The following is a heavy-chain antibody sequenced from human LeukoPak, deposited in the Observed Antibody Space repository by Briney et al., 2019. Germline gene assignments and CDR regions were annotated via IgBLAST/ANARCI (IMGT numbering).Heavy chain of an antibody. V-gene: IGHV1-24*01. CDR2: FDPEDGET. J-gene: IGHJ3*02. D-gene: IGHD1-26*01. Sequence: GASVKVSCKVSGYTLTELSMHWVRQAPGKGLEWMGGFDPEDGETIYAQKFQGRVTMTEDTSTDTAYMELSSLRSEDTAVYYCATDRWELQPRAFDIWGQGTMVTVSS. CDR3: ATDRWELQPRAFDI. CDR1: GYTLTELS.